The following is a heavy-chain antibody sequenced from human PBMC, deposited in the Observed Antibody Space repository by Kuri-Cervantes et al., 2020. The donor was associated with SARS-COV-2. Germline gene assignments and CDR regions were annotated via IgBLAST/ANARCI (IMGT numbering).Heavy chain of an antibody. J-gene: IGHJ3*02. D-gene: IGHD3-22*01. V-gene: IGHV3-7*03. CDR1: GFTFSSSW. CDR2: IKQDGSEK. CDR3: ARSTPFRRLVVISQGGAFDI. Sequence: GGSLRPSCAASGFTFSSSWMTWVRQAPGKGLEWVANIKQDGSEKYYLDSVKGRLTISRDNAKNSLFLQMNSLRAEDTAVYYCARSTPFRRLVVISQGGAFDIWGQGTMVTVSS.